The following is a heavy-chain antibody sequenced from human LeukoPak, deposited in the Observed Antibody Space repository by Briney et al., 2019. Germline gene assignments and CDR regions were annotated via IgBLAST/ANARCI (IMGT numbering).Heavy chain of an antibody. D-gene: IGHD1-26*01. Sequence: PGGSLRLSCAASGFTFDDYAMHWVRQAPGKGLEWVSLISWDGGSTYYADSVKGRFTISRDNSKNSVYLQMNSLRAEDTALYYCAKDSGSYSTLDYWGQGTLVTVSS. J-gene: IGHJ4*02. CDR1: GFTFDDYA. V-gene: IGHV3-43D*03. CDR2: ISWDGGST. CDR3: AKDSGSYSTLDY.